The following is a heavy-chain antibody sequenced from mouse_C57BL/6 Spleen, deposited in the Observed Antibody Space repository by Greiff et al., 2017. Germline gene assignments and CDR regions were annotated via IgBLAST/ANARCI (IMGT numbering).Heavy chain of an antibody. CDR2: INPNNGGT. V-gene: IGHV1-22*01. J-gene: IGHJ3*01. CDR1: GYTFTDYN. CDR3: ARFLDGYYIYAY. Sequence: VQLQQSGPELVKPGASVKMSCKASGYTFTDYNMHWVKQSHGKSLEWIGYINPNNGGTSYNQKFKGKATLTVNKSSSTAYMELRSLTSEDSAVYYGARFLDGYYIYAYSGQGTLFTVSA. D-gene: IGHD2-3*01.